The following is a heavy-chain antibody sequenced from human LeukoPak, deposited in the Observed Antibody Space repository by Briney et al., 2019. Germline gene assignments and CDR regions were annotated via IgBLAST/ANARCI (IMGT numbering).Heavy chain of an antibody. CDR1: GDSVSSNSAA. Sequence: SQTLSLTCAISGDSVSSNSAAWNWIRQSPSRGLEWLGRTYYRSKWYNDYAVSVKSRITINPDTSKNQFSLQLNSVTPEDTAVYYCARVPIKGSLLWFGEGGWFDPWGQGTLVTVSS. CDR3: ARVPIKGSLLWFGEGGWFDP. V-gene: IGHV6-1*01. J-gene: IGHJ5*02. CDR2: TYYRSKWYN. D-gene: IGHD3-10*01.